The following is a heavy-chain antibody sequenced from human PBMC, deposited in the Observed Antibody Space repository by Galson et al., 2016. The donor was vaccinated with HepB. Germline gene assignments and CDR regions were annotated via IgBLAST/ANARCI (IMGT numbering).Heavy chain of an antibody. J-gene: IGHJ6*02. CDR1: GDSISSSSYY. CDR2: IYYSGTT. Sequence: ETLSLTCTVAGDSISSSSYYWDWIRQPPGKGLEWIGSIYYSGTTYYNPSLKSRVSISVDTSKDQFSLKLSSVTAADTAVYYCARHIVATIGSAMDVWGQGTTVTVSS. D-gene: IGHD5-12*01. V-gene: IGHV4-39*01. CDR3: ARHIVATIGSAMDV.